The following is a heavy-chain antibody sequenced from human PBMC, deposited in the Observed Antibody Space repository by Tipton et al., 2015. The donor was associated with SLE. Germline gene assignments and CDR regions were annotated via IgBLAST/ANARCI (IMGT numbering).Heavy chain of an antibody. CDR1: VGSISCGGYY. J-gene: IGHJ3*02. D-gene: IGHD3/OR15-3a*01. Sequence: GLVKPSETLSLTCAVSVGSISCGGYYWSWIRQHPGKGLEWIGYIYYSGSTYYNPSLKSRVTISVDTSKNQFSLKLSSLTAADTAVYYCARDSLFLDDAFDIWGQGTMVTVSS. CDR3: ARDSLFLDDAFDI. V-gene: IGHV4-31*11. CDR2: IYYSGST.